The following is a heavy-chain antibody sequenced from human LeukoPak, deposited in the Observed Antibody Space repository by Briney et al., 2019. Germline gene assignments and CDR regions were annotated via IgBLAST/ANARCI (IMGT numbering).Heavy chain of an antibody. CDR2: IYTSGST. Sequence: SETLSLTCTVSGGSISSYYWSWIRQPAGKGLEWIGRIYTSGSTNYNPSLKSRVTMSVDTSKIQFSLKLSSVTAADTAVYYCARERRYDFWSGTYYFDYWGQGTLVTVSS. V-gene: IGHV4-4*07. J-gene: IGHJ4*02. CDR3: ARERRYDFWSGTYYFDY. CDR1: GGSISSYY. D-gene: IGHD3-3*01.